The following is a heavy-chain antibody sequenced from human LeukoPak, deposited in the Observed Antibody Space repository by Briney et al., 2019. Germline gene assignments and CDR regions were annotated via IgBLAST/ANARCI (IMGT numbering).Heavy chain of an antibody. D-gene: IGHD1-1*01. V-gene: IGHV1-69*04. CDR2: IIPILGIA. CDR1: GYTFTNYN. Sequence: SVKVSCKVSGYTFTNYNINWVRQAPGQGLEWMGRIIPILGIANYAQKFQGRVTITADKSTSTAYMELSSLRSEDTAVYYCARDSPPGTIDYWGQGTLVTVSS. CDR3: ARDSPPGTIDY. J-gene: IGHJ4*02.